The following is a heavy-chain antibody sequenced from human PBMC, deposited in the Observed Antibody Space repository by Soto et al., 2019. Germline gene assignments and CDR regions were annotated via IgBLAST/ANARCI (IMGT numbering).Heavy chain of an antibody. CDR2: MNPNSGNT. CDR1: GYTFTRYY. Sequence: GASVKVSCKASGYTFTRYYINWVRQATGQGLEYLGWMNPNSGNTGYVQKFQGRVTMTRDTSISTAYMELSSLRSEDSAVYFCARGIKYGAYSRWFDPWGQGTLVTVSS. CDR3: ARGIKYGAYSRWFDP. J-gene: IGHJ5*02. V-gene: IGHV1-8*01. D-gene: IGHD4-17*01.